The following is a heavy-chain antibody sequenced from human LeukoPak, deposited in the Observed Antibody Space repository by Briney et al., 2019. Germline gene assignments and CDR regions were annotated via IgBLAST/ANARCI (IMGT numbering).Heavy chain of an antibody. CDR3: VREPGPGYFDY. D-gene: IGHD6-13*01. CDR2: ISYDGSFQ. CDR1: GFTFSSHA. J-gene: IGHJ4*02. Sequence: PGRSLRLSCSVSGFTFSSHAMHWVRQAPGKGLECVAYISYDGSFQYHADSVKGRFTISRDSSRNTLYLQMNSLRAEDTAVYYCVREPGPGYFDYWGQGTLVTVSS. V-gene: IGHV3-30-3*01.